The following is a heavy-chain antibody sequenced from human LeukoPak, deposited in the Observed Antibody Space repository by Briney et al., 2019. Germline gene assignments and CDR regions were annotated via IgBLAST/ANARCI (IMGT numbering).Heavy chain of an antibody. J-gene: IGHJ4*02. Sequence: SETLSLTCTVSGGSISSYYWSWIRQPPGKGLEWIGYIYYSGSTNYNPSLKSRVTISVDTSKNQFSLKLSSVTAADTAVYYCARLRYDFWSGYYGEYYFDYWGQGTLVTVSS. CDR3: ARLRYDFWSGYYGEYYFDY. CDR2: IYYSGST. CDR1: GGSISSYY. V-gene: IGHV4-59*08. D-gene: IGHD3-3*01.